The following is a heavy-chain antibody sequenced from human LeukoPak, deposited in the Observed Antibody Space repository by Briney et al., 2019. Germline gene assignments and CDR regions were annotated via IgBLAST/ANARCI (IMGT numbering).Heavy chain of an antibody. CDR3: ARDGQQAYQLLYRGYYYYGMDV. D-gene: IGHD2-2*02. CDR2: ISYDGSNK. J-gene: IGHJ6*02. Sequence: PGGPLRLSCAASGFTFSSYAMHWVRQAPGKGLEWVAVISYDGSNKYYADSVKGRFTISRDNSKNTLYLQMNSLRAEDTAVYYCARDGQQAYQLLYRGYYYYGMDVWGQGTTVTVSS. CDR1: GFTFSSYA. V-gene: IGHV3-30*04.